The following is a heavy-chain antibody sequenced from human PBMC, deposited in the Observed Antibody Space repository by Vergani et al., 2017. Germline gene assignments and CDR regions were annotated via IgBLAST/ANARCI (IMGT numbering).Heavy chain of an antibody. CDR1: GFTFDDYA. Sequence: EVQLVESGGGLVQPGRSLRLSCAASGFTFDDYAMHWVRQAPGKGLEWVSGISWNSGSIGYADSVKGRFTISRDNSKIKRYLQMNSLRAEDTAVYYCARVTLPLLEWPPFDVFDIWGQGRMVTVSS. CDR3: ARVTLPLLEWPPFDVFDI. V-gene: IGHV3-9*01. D-gene: IGHD3-3*01. CDR2: ISWNSGSI. J-gene: IGHJ3*02.